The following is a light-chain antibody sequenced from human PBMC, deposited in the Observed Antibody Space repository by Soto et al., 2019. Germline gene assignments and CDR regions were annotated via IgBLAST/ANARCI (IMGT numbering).Light chain of an antibody. CDR1: QSVSSN. CDR2: GAS. J-gene: IGKJ5*01. V-gene: IGKV3D-15*01. CDR3: QQYNNWPIT. Sequence: EILLTQSPATLSVSPGERATLSCRASQSVSSNLAWYQQIPGRAPRLLIYGASSRATGIPDRFSGSGSGTDFTLSISSLQSEDFAVYYCQQYNNWPITFGQGTRLDIK.